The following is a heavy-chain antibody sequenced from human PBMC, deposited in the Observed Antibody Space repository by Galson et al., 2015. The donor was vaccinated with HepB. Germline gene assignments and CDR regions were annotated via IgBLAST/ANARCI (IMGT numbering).Heavy chain of an antibody. Sequence: SVKVSCKASGYTFTSYGISWVRQAPGQGLEWMGWISAYNGNTNYAQKLQGRVTMTTDTSTSTAYMELRSLRSDDTAVYYCARDGQRYCSSTSCFRDDYWGQGTLVTVSS. CDR2: ISAYNGNT. J-gene: IGHJ4*02. CDR3: ARDGQRYCSSTSCFRDDY. CDR1: GYTFTSYG. D-gene: IGHD2-2*01. V-gene: IGHV1-18*01.